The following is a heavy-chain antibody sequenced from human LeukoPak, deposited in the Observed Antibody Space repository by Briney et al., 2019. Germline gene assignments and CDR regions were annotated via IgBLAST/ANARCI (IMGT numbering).Heavy chain of an antibody. V-gene: IGHV1-8*01. CDR1: GYTFTSYD. J-gene: IGHJ4*02. CDR2: MNPNSGNT. CDR3: VRGGGSSFPGDY. D-gene: IGHD6-13*01. Sequence: ASVKVSCKASGYTFTSYDINWVRQATGQGLEWMGWMNPNSGNTGYAQKFQGRITMTRNTSITTAYMELSSLISEDTAVYYCVRGGGSSFPGDYWGQGTLVTVSS.